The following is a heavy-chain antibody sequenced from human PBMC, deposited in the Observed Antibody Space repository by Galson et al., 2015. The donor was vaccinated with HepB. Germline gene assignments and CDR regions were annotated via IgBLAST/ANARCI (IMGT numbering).Heavy chain of an antibody. CDR3: VRDSTMNDAFDI. D-gene: IGHD2/OR15-2a*01. CDR2: ISNDGSST. Sequence: SLRLSCAASGFTLRSYWMFWVRQAPGKGLVWVSRISNDGSSTNYADSVKGRFTISRDNTKNILYLQMNSLRAEDTALYYCVRDSTMNDAFDIWGQGTMVTVSS. J-gene: IGHJ3*02. V-gene: IGHV3-74*01. CDR1: GFTLRSYW.